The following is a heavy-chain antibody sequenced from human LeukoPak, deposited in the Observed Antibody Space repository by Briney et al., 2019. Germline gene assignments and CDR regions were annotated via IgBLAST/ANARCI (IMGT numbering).Heavy chain of an antibody. V-gene: IGHV3-23*01. CDR1: GFTFSGYA. D-gene: IGHD2-2*01. CDR2: LSTSGGST. CDR3: ARDDCSSSSCYEGGYYFDY. J-gene: IGHJ4*02. Sequence: GRSLRLSCAASGFTFSGYAMTWVRRAPGKGLEWVSALSTSGGSTFYADSVKGRFTISRDNSKNTLYLQMNSLRVEDTAVYYCARDDCSSSSCYEGGYYFDYWGQGTPVTVSS.